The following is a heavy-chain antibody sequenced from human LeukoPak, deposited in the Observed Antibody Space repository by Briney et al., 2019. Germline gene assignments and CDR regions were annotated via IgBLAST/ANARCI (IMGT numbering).Heavy chain of an antibody. J-gene: IGHJ5*02. CDR3: ARHLRNNWFDP. CDR1: GGSISSYY. Sequence: PSETLSLTCTVSGGSISSYYWSWIRQPPGKGLEWIGYIYYSGNTNYNPSLKSRVTISVDTSKNQFSLKLTSVTAADTAVYYCARHLRNNWFDPWGQGTLVTVSS. CDR2: IYYSGNT. V-gene: IGHV4-59*08.